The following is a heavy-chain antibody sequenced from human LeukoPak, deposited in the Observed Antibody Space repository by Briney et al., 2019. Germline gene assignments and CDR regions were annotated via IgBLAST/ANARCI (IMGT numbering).Heavy chain of an antibody. CDR1: GGTISSYA. CDR2: IIPIFGTA. J-gene: IGHJ6*03. D-gene: IGHD5-18*01. V-gene: IGHV1-69*05. Sequence: GDSVTVYCKASGGTISSYAISWVRQAPGQGLEWMGGIIPIFGTANYAQKFQGRVTITTDESTSTAYMELSSLRSEDTAVYYCARSGYSYDSPDYYYYYMDVWGKGTTVTVSS. CDR3: ARSGYSYDSPDYYYYYMDV.